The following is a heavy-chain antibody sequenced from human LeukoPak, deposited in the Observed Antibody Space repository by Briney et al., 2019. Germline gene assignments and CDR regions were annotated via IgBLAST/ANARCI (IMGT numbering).Heavy chain of an antibody. CDR2: IYTSGST. D-gene: IGHD3-10*01. V-gene: IGHV4-59*10. CDR3: ARAHYYGSGSYFDY. Sequence: PSETLSLTCAVYGGSFSGYYWSWIRQPAGKGLEWIGRIYTSGSTNYNPSLKSRVTMSVDTSKNQFSLKLSSVTAADTAVYYCARAHYYGSGSYFDYWGQGTLVTVSS. J-gene: IGHJ4*02. CDR1: GGSFSGYY.